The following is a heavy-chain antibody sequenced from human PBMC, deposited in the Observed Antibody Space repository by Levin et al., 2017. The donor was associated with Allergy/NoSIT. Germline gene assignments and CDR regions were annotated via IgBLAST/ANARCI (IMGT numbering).Heavy chain of an antibody. CDR3: ARGGGKYWGGGGCYAAY. Sequence: PGGSLRLSCAASGFTFRSYAMSWVRQAPGKGLEWVSVISDSNSSTFFADSVKGRFTISRDNSKNTLYLQMNSLRVEDTAVYYCARGGGKYWGGGGCYAAYWGQGSLVTVSS. CDR1: GFTFRSYA. D-gene: IGHD2-15*01. CDR2: ISDSNSST. V-gene: IGHV3-23*01. J-gene: IGHJ4*02.